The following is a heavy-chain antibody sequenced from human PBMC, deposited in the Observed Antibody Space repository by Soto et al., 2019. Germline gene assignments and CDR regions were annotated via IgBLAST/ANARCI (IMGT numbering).Heavy chain of an antibody. CDR3: AKGLAVTGSGDDY. CDR1: GITFRSYA. CDR2: ISYDGTIQ. Sequence: QVQLVESGGGVVQPGRSLRLSCTVSGITFRSYAMHWVRQAPGKGLEWVAFISYDGTIQYYADSVKGRFAISRDNSKNTPYLQMNSLRAEDTAVYYCAKGLAVTGSGDDYWGQGTLVTVSS. D-gene: IGHD6-19*01. J-gene: IGHJ4*02. V-gene: IGHV3-30*18.